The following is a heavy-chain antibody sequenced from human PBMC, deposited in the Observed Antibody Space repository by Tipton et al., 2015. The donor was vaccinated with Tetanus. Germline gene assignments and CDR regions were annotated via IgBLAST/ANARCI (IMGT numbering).Heavy chain of an antibody. V-gene: IGHV4-59*01. CDR2: IYYSGST. Sequence: TLSLTCTVSGGSISSYYWSWIRQPPGKGLEWIGYIYYSGSTNYNPSHKSRVTISVDTSKNQFSLKLSSVTAADTAVYYCARGGRYDYGVQGWFDPWGQGTLVTVSS. J-gene: IGHJ5*02. D-gene: IGHD4-17*01. CDR3: ARGGRYDYGVQGWFDP. CDR1: GGSISSYY.